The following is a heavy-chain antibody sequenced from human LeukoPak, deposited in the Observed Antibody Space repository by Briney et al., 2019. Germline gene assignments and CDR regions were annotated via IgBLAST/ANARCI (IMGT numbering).Heavy chain of an antibody. Sequence: GGSLRLSCAASGLSFSTYDMTWVRQAPGKGLEWVSYIGSSTRTMYYAESLKGRFIISRDNAKNSLYLQMDSLRAEDTAIYYCASLLYGYSYGPFQHWGQGTLFTVSS. CDR1: GLSFSTYD. J-gene: IGHJ1*01. CDR2: IGSSTRTM. CDR3: ASLLYGYSYGPFQH. V-gene: IGHV3-48*03. D-gene: IGHD5-18*01.